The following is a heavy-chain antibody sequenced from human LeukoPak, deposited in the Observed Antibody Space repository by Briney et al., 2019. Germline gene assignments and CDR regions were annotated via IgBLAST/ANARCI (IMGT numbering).Heavy chain of an antibody. J-gene: IGHJ4*02. CDR1: GGTFSSYA. D-gene: IGHD2-2*02. V-gene: IGHV1-69*04. CDR2: IIPILGIA. Sequence: GASVKVSCKASGGTFSSYAISWVRQAPGQGLEWMGRIIPILGIANYAQKFQGRVTITADEPTSTVYMELNSLRSEDTAVYHCARRSCSSTTCYTYFDYWGQGTLVTVSS. CDR3: ARRSCSSTTCYTYFDY.